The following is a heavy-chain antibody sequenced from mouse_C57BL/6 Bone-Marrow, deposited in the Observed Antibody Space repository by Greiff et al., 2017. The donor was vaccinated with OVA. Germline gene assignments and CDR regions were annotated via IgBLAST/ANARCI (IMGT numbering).Heavy chain of an antibody. Sequence: EVMLVESGGGLVKPGGSLKLSCAASGFTFSSYAMSWVRQTPEKRLEWVATISDGGSYTYYPDNVKGRFPISRDNAKNNLYLQMSHLKSEDTAMYYWAREYYGSGTGVRFDYWGQGTTLTVSS. V-gene: IGHV5-4*01. CDR3: AREYYGSGTGVRFDY. D-gene: IGHD1-1*01. CDR1: GFTFSSYA. J-gene: IGHJ2*01. CDR2: ISDGGSYT.